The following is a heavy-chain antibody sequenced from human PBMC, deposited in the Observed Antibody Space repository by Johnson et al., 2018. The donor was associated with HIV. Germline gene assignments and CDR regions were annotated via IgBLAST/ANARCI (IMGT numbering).Heavy chain of an antibody. D-gene: IGHD1-1*01. CDR3: ARGGYELFLNNAFDI. Sequence: VQLVESGGGVVQPGRSLRLSCAASGFTFSSYAMHWVRQAPGKGLEWAAVISFDGSNKYFADSVKGRFTISRDNSNLYLEMNSLRVEDTAVYYCARGGYELFLNNAFDIWGQGTLVTVSA. CDR1: GFTFSSYA. V-gene: IGHV3-30*04. J-gene: IGHJ3*02. CDR2: ISFDGSNK.